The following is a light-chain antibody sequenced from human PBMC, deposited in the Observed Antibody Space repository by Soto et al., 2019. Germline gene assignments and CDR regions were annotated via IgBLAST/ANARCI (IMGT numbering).Light chain of an antibody. Sequence: DIQMTQSPSSLSASVGDRVTITCRASQSISGWLAWYQQKPGKAPNLLIYDVSSLESGVPSRFSGSGSGTEFTLTISSLQPDDFATYYCQQYNSYRAFGQGTKVDIK. J-gene: IGKJ1*01. V-gene: IGKV1-5*01. CDR3: QQYNSYRA. CDR2: DVS. CDR1: QSISGW.